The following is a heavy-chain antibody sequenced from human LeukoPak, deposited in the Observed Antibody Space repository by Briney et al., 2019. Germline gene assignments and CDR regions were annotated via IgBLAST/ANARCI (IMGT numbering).Heavy chain of an antibody. CDR1: EYIFSNFW. V-gene: IGHV5-51*01. J-gene: IGHJ3*02. CDR2: MYPGDSDT. Sequence: GESLKISCKGSEYIFSNFWIAWVRQMPGKGLEWMGIMYPGDSDTRYSPSSQGQVTFSADKSITTAYLQWSSLKASDTAMYYCLRQGADIWGQGTMVTVSS. CDR3: LRQGADI.